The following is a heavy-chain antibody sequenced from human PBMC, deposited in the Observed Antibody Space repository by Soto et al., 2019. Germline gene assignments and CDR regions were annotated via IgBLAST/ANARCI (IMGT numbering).Heavy chain of an antibody. V-gene: IGHV4-34*01. CDR3: ARGGYYRGDFDY. D-gene: IGHD3-3*01. CDR1: GGSFSGYY. Sequence: SETLSLTCAVYGGSFSGYYWSWIRQPPGKGLEWIGYINHSGSTNYNPSLKSRVTISVDTSKNQFSLKLSSVSAADTAVYYCARGGYYRGDFDYWGQGTLVTVSS. CDR2: INHSGST. J-gene: IGHJ4*02.